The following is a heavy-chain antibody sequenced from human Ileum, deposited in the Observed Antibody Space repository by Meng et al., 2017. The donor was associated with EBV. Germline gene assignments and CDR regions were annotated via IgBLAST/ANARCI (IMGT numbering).Heavy chain of an antibody. V-gene: IGHV1-3*04. CDR3: ASRPGIAVAGFDY. CDR1: GYTFTSYA. Sequence: QVQSWPSGAATQKPGATVEVSCKASGYTFTSYAMNWVRQAPGQRLEWMGWINTGNGETKYSQKFQGRVTLTRDTSASTAYMELSSLRSEDTAVYYCASRPGIAVAGFDYWGQGTLVTVSS. J-gene: IGHJ4*02. CDR2: INTGNGET. D-gene: IGHD6-19*01.